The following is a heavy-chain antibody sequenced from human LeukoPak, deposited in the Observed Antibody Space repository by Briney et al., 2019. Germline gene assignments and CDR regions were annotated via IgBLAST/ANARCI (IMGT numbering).Heavy chain of an antibody. J-gene: IGHJ6*03. CDR1: GGSISSGSYY. V-gene: IGHV4-61*02. Sequence: PSQTLSLTCTVSGGSISSGSYYWTWIRQPAGKGLEWIGRVYSSGDTYYNSSLKTRVTISSDTSKNQFSLKLSSVTAADTAVYYCARSVEGYCSGGSCYSYYYYMDVWGKGTTVTVSS. CDR2: VYSSGDT. CDR3: ARSVEGYCSGGSCYSYYYYMDV. D-gene: IGHD2-15*01.